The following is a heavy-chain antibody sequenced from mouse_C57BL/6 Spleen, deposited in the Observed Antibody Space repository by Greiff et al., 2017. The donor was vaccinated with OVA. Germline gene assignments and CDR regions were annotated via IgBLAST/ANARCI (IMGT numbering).Heavy chain of an antibody. V-gene: IGHV1-50*01. Sequence: QVQLQQPGAELVKPGASVKLSCKASGYTFTSYWMQWVKQRPGQGLEWIGEIDPSGSYTNYNQKFKGKATLTVDTSSSTAYMQLSSLTSEDSAVYYCARIYYGSSYAMDYWGQGTSVTVSS. CDR2: IDPSGSYT. CDR1: GYTFTSYW. J-gene: IGHJ4*01. CDR3: ARIYYGSSYAMDY. D-gene: IGHD1-1*01.